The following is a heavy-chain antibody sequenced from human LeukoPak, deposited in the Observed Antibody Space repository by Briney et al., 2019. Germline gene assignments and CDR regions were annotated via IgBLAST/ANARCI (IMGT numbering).Heavy chain of an antibody. Sequence: ASVKVSCKASGYTFTGYYMHWVRQAPGQGLEWMGWINPNSGGTNYAQKFQGRVTMTRDTSISTAYMELSRLRSDDTAVYYCARDDCSGGSCYWFDPWGQGTLVSVS. V-gene: IGHV1-2*02. CDR3: ARDDCSGGSCYWFDP. D-gene: IGHD2-15*01. CDR2: INPNSGGT. J-gene: IGHJ5*02. CDR1: GYTFTGYY.